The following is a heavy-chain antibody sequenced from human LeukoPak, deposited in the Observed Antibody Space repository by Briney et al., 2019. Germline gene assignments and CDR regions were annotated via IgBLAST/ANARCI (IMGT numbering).Heavy chain of an antibody. CDR2: ISAYNGNT. CDR1: GYTFTSYG. J-gene: IGHJ4*02. CDR3: ARGLDRAYTISIYREEYDY. V-gene: IGHV1-18*01. Sequence: ASVKVSCKASGYTFTSYGISWVRQAPGQGLEWMGWISAYNGNTNYAQKLQGRVTMTTDTSTSTAYMELRSLRSDDTAVYYCARGLDRAYTISIYREEYDYWGQGTLVTVSS. D-gene: IGHD2-21*01.